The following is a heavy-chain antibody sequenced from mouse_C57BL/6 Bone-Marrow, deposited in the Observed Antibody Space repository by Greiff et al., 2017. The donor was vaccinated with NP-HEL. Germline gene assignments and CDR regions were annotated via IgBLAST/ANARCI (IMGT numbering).Heavy chain of an antibody. CDR2: IDPSDSYT. CDR1: DYTFTSYW. D-gene: IGHD1-1*01. J-gene: IGHJ4*01. V-gene: IGHV1-59*01. Sequence: QVQLQQPGAELVRPGTSVKLSCKASDYTFTSYWMHWVKQRPGQGLEWIGVIDPSDSYTNYNQKFKGKATLTVDTSSSTAYMQLSSLTSEDSAVYYCARRSVRYGYAMDYWGQGTSVTVSS. CDR3: ARRSVRYGYAMDY.